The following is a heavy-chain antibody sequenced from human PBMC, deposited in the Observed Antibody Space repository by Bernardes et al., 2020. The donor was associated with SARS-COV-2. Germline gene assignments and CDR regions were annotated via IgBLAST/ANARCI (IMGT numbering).Heavy chain of an antibody. D-gene: IGHD3-3*01. CDR3: ARDSVRIFGVVITRDYYFDY. CDR2: ISSSSSTI. CDR1: GFTFSSYS. Sequence: GGSLRPSCAASGFTFSSYSMNWVRQAPGKGLEWVSYISSSSSTIYYAYSVKGRFPIPRANAMNSLYLQMNSLRAEDTAVYYCARDSVRIFGVVITRDYYFDYWGQGTLVTVSS. J-gene: IGHJ4*02. V-gene: IGHV3-48*01.